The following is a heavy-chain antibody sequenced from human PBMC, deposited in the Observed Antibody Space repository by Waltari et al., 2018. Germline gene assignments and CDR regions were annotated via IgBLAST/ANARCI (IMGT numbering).Heavy chain of an antibody. D-gene: IGHD6-19*01. CDR2: INSDGSTT. Sequence: EVQLVESGGGLVQPGGSLRLSCVASGFTFNSYWMHWVRQVPGKGLVWVSRINSDGSTTTYADSVKGRLTISRDNAKNTLYLQMNSLRAEDTAVYYCARAVAGFYFDNWGQGALVTVSS. CDR3: ARAVAGFYFDN. J-gene: IGHJ4*02. V-gene: IGHV3-74*01. CDR1: GFTFNSYW.